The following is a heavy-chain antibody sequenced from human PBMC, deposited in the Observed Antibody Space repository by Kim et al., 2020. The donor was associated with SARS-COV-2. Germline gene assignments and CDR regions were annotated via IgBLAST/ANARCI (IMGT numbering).Heavy chain of an antibody. J-gene: IGHJ4*02. CDR3: ARGKSHRSAPFDY. Sequence: NYNPSLKSRFTISVDTSKNQFSLKLSSVTAADTAVYYCARGKSHRSAPFDYWGQGTLVTVSS. V-gene: IGHV4-59*09. D-gene: IGHD2-15*01.